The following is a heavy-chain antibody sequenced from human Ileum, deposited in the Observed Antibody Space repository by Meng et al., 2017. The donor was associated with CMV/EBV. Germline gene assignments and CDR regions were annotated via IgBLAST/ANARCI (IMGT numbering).Heavy chain of an antibody. CDR1: GYTLTELS. CDR2: FDPEDGET. Sequence: ASVKVSCKVSGYTLTELSMHWVRQAPGKGLEWMGRFDPEDGETIYAQKFQGRVTMTEDTSTDTAYMELSSLRSEDTAVYYCARDGFGPVGIPVSSGLFDYWGQGTLVTVSS. D-gene: IGHD6-19*01. CDR3: ARDGFGPVGIPVSSGLFDY. V-gene: IGHV1-24*01. J-gene: IGHJ4*02.